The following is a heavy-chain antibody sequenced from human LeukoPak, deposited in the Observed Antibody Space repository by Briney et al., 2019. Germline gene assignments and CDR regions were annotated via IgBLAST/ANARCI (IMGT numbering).Heavy chain of an antibody. CDR1: GGSFSGYY. J-gene: IGHJ4*02. V-gene: IGHV4-34*01. CDR3: ARGAYDYYTSGSYYNC. D-gene: IGHD3-10*01. Sequence: SETLSLTCAVYGGSFSGYYWSWIRQPPGKGLEWIGEIDQSGSTKYNPSLKSRVTISVDTSKNEFSLKLMSVTAADRAVYYCARGAYDYYTSGSYYNCWGQGTLVTVSS. CDR2: IDQSGST.